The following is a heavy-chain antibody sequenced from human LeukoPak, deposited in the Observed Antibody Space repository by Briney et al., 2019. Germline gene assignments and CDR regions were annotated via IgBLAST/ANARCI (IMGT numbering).Heavy chain of an antibody. CDR2: ISYDGSNK. Sequence: PGGSLRLSCAASGFTFSSYAMHWVRQAPGKGLEWVAVISYDGSNKYYADSVKGRFTISRDNSKNTLYLQMNSLRAEDTAVYYCARGGVIDILTGYIYYYGMDVWGQGTTVTVSS. D-gene: IGHD3-9*01. J-gene: IGHJ6*02. CDR3: ARGGVIDILTGYIYYYGMDV. CDR1: GFTFSSYA. V-gene: IGHV3-30-3*01.